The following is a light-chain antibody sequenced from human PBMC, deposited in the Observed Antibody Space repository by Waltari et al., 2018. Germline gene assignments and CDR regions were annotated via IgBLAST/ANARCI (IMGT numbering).Light chain of an antibody. CDR2: VNSDGSH. Sequence: QLVLTQSPSASASLGASVKLTCTLSSGYSSNIIAWLQQQPEKGPRYLMKVNSDGSHSKGDGIPERFSGSSSRAERYLTSSSVQSEDEADYYCQTGGHGTWVFGGGTTLTVL. CDR3: QTGGHGTWV. V-gene: IGLV4-69*01. J-gene: IGLJ3*02. CDR1: SGYSSNI.